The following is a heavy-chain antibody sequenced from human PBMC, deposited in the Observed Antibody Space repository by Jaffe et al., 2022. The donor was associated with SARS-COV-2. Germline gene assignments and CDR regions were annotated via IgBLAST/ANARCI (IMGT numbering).Heavy chain of an antibody. CDR3: ARKWNYLDF. CDR1: GGSISSRLYF. Sequence: QVQLQESGPGLVKPSETLSLTCTVSGGSISSRLYFWGWIRQPPGKGLEWIGSIRYSGNTYYNPSLKSRVNISADTSKNQFSLKLTSVTAADTAVYYCARKWNYLDFWGQGTLVTVSS. CDR2: IRYSGNT. D-gene: IGHD2-8*01. J-gene: IGHJ4*02. V-gene: IGHV4-39*01.